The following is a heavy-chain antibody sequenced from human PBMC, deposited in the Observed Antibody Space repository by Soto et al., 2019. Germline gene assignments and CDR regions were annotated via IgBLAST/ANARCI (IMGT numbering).Heavy chain of an antibody. CDR1: GFTFNSYG. J-gene: IGHJ4*02. D-gene: IGHD3-3*01. CDR3: ARDRLRFLEWSNLED. V-gene: IGHV3-30*03. CDR2: ISYDGSNK. Sequence: GGSLRLSCAASGFTFNSYGMHWVRQAPGKGLEWVAVISYDGSNKYYADSVKGRFTISRDNSKNALYLQMNSLRAEDTAVYYCARDRLRFLEWSNLEDWGQGTRVTVSS.